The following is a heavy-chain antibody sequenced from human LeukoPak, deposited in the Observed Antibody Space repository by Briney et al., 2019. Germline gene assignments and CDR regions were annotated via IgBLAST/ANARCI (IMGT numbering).Heavy chain of an antibody. V-gene: IGHV3-21*01. CDR3: AREMRDGCNSIDY. D-gene: IGHD5-24*01. Sequence: PGGSLRLSCAASGFTFSSYSMNWVRQAPGKGLEWVSSISSSSSYIYYADSVKGRFTISRDNAKNSLYLQMNSLRAEDTAVYYCAREMRDGCNSIDYWGQGTLVTVSS. J-gene: IGHJ4*02. CDR1: GFTFSSYS. CDR2: ISSSSSYI.